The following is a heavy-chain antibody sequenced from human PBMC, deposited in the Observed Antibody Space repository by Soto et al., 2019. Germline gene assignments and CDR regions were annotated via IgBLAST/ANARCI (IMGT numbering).Heavy chain of an antibody. CDR1: GGSISSGGYS. D-gene: IGHD2-2*01. Sequence: PSETLSLTCAVSGGSISSGGYSWSWIRQPPGKGLEWIGYIYYSGSTNYNPSLKSRVTISVDTSKNQFSLKLSSVTAADTAVYYCARDPSVVPAARDAFDIWGQGTMVTVSS. CDR3: ARDPSVVPAARDAFDI. CDR2: IYYSGST. J-gene: IGHJ3*02. V-gene: IGHV4-61*08.